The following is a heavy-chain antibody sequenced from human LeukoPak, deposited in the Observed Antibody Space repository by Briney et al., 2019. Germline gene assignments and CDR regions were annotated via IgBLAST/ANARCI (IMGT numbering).Heavy chain of an antibody. J-gene: IGHJ5*02. CDR2: IRYSGST. CDR3: AREGYYGSGSYSIHWFDP. V-gene: IGHV4-59*01. Sequence: SETLSLTCTVSRGSISSYYWSWIRQPPGKGLEWIGYIRYSGSTNYNPSLKSRVTISVDTSESQFSLKLSSATAADTAVYYCAREGYYGSGSYSIHWFDPWGQGTLVTVSS. D-gene: IGHD3-10*01. CDR1: RGSISSYY.